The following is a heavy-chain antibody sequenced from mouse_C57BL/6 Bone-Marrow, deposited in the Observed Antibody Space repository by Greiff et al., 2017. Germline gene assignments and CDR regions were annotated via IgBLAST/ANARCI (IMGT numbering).Heavy chain of an antibody. J-gene: IGHJ4*01. CDR2: IYPGDGDT. D-gene: IGHD1-1*01. CDR3: ARESSSPLYAMDY. Sequence: QVQLKQSGPELVKPGASVKISCKASGYAFSSSWMNWVKQRPGKGLEWIGRIYPGDGDTNYNGKFKGKAILTADKSSSTAYMQLSSLTSEDSAVYCCARESSSPLYAMDYWGQGTSVTVSS. CDR1: GYAFSSSW. V-gene: IGHV1-82*01.